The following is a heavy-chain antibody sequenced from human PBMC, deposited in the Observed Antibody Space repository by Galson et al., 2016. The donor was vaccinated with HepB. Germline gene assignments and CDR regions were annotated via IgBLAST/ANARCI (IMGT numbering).Heavy chain of an antibody. J-gene: IGHJ4*02. D-gene: IGHD4-17*01. CDR1: GFTFDDYA. V-gene: IGHV3-74*01. CDR2: INHDGSNT. Sequence: SLRLSCAASGFTFDDYAMHWVRQVPGKGPVWVSRINHDGSNTAYADSVKGRFTISRDNDKNTLYLQMNSLRAEDTAVYYCVRLCYGDCQGRDFWGQGTLVTVSS. CDR3: VRLCYGDCQGRDF.